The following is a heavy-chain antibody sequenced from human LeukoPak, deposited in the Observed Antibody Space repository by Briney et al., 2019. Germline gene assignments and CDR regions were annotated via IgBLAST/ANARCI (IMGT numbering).Heavy chain of an antibody. V-gene: IGHV1-69*05. Sequence: SVKVSCETSGGTFSSYAISWVRQAPGQGLEWMGGIIPIFGTANYAQKFQGRVTITTDESTSTAYMELSSLRSEDTAVYYCARVGGGSGSYPFDYWGQGTLVTVSS. J-gene: IGHJ4*02. CDR2: IIPIFGTA. CDR3: ARVGGGSGSYPFDY. D-gene: IGHD3-10*01. CDR1: GGTFSSYA.